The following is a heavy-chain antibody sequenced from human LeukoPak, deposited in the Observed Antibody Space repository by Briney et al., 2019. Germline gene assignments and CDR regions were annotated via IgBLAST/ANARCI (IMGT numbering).Heavy chain of an antibody. V-gene: IGHV3-23*01. D-gene: IGHD2-8*01. CDR2: ISGSGGST. Sequence: GGSLRLSCAASGFTFSSYAMSWVRQAPGKGLEWVSAISGSGGSTYYADSVKGRFTISRDNSKNTLYLQMNSLRAEDTAIYYCAKGTRGPNIVLMVYAVDFDYWGQGTLVTVSS. CDR1: GFTFSSYA. J-gene: IGHJ4*02. CDR3: AKGTRGPNIVLMVYAVDFDY.